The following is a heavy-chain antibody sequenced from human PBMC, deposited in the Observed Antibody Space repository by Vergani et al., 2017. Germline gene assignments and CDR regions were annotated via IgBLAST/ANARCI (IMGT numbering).Heavy chain of an antibody. J-gene: IGHJ5*02. CDR3: TRHWAVVAANNWFDP. V-gene: IGHV4-61*02. CDR1: GGSISAGYYF. D-gene: IGHD2-15*01. Sequence: QVQLQASGPGRVKPSQTLSLTCTMSGGSISAGYYFWSWIRQPAGKGLEWLGHISASGNASHSPSLKTRVSMSVDTSKSQFSLKLSSVTAADTAVYYCTRHWAVVAANNWFDPWGQGTLVTVSS. CDR2: ISASGNA.